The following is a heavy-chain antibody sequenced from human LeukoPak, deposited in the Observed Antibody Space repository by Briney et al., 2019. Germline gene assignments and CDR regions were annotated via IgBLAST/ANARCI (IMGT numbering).Heavy chain of an antibody. D-gene: IGHD3-10*01. Sequence: PGGSLRLSCAASGFTFSSYAMSWVRQAPGKGLEWVSAISGSGGSTYYADSVKGRFTISRDNSKNTLYLQMNSLRAEDTAVYYCAASYYYGSGSYYNYFDYWGQGTLVTVSS. CDR2: ISGSGGST. CDR3: AASYYYGSGSYYNYFDY. J-gene: IGHJ4*02. V-gene: IGHV3-23*01. CDR1: GFTFSSYA.